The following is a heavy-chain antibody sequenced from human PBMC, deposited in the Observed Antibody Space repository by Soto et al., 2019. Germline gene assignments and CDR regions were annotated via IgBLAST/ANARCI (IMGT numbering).Heavy chain of an antibody. CDR1: GGSISSGGYY. V-gene: IGHV4-31*03. CDR2: IYYSGST. D-gene: IGHD2-2*02. Sequence: SETLSLTCTVSGGSISSGGYYWSWIRQHPGKGLEWIGYIYYSGSTYYNPSLKSRVTISVDTSKNQFSLKLSSVTAADTAVYYCARVYCSSSSCYSYAFDIWGQGTMVTVSS. CDR3: ARVYCSSSSCYSYAFDI. J-gene: IGHJ3*02.